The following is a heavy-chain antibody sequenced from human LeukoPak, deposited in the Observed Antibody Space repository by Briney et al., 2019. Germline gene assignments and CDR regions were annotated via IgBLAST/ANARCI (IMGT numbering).Heavy chain of an antibody. D-gene: IGHD6-13*01. CDR2: ISGSGGST. J-gene: IGHJ4*02. CDR1: GFTFSSYA. CDR3: AKDHTPSSWYPRGY. V-gene: IGHV3-23*01. Sequence: GGSLRLSCAASGFTFSSYAMSWVRQAPGKGLEWVSAISGSGGSTYYADSVKGRFTISRDNSKNTLYLQMNSLRAEDTAVYYCAKDHTPSSWYPRGYWGQGTLVTVSS.